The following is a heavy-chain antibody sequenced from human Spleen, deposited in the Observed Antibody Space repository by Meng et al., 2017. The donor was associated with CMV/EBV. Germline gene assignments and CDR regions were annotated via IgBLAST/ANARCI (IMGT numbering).Heavy chain of an antibody. V-gene: IGHV3-30*04. J-gene: IGHJ4*02. CDR3: ARCFYYYDNRAYARPMDY. CDR1: GFTFSNNA. CDR2: ISYDGRNN. Sequence: GGSLRLSCAASGFTFSNNAMHWVRQAPGKGLHWVAIISYDGRNNYYADTVKGRFTISRDNPKNTLFLQMNSLRAEDTSVYYCARCFYYYDNRAYARPMDYWGQGTLVTVSS. D-gene: IGHD3-22*01.